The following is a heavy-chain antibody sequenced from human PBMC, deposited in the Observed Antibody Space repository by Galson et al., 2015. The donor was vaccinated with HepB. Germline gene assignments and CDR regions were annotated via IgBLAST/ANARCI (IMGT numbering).Heavy chain of an antibody. CDR1: GFSFRTYS. J-gene: IGHJ4*02. D-gene: IGHD1-26*01. CDR2: ISGNSDYI. V-gene: IGHV3-21*06. Sequence: SLRLSCAASGFSFRTYSMNWVRQAPGKGLEWVSSISGNSDYIYYADSVKGRFTISRDNAKNSLYLQMNSLRAEDTALYYCVRSAIVGSAEGYFEYWGQGILVTVSS. CDR3: VRSAIVGSAEGYFEY.